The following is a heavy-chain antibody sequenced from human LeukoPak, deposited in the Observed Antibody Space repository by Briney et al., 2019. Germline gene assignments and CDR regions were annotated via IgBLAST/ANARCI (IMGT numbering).Heavy chain of an antibody. CDR1: GFTFSSYA. V-gene: IGHV3-30-3*01. CDR2: ISYDGSNK. Sequence: PGGSLRLSCAASGFTFSSYAMHWVRQAPGKGLEWVAVISYDGSNKYYADSVKGRFTISRDNSKNSLYLQMNSLRAEDTAVYYCARVQYSGYDWEGYYFDYWGQGTLATVSS. CDR3: ARVQYSGYDWEGYYFDY. J-gene: IGHJ4*02. D-gene: IGHD5-12*01.